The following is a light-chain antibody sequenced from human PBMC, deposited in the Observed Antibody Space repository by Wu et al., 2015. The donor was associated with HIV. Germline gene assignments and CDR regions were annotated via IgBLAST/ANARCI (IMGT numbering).Light chain of an antibody. CDR1: QSVTNN. J-gene: IGKJ1*01. Sequence: EIVMTQSPATLSVSPGERATLTCRASQSVTNNLAWYQQKPGQAPRLLMYGASTRATGIPARFSGSGSGTEFTLTISSMQSEDFAVYYCQQYNNWPLRFGQGTKVEIK. V-gene: IGKV3-15*01. CDR3: QQYNNWPLR. CDR2: GAS.